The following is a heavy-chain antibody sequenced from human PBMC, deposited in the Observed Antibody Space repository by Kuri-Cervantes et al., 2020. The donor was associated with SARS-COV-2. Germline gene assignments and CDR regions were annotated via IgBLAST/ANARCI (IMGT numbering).Heavy chain of an antibody. Sequence: SGPTLVKPTQTLTLTCTFSGFSLGTSGVGVGWIRQPPGKALEWLALIYWDDDKRYSPSLKSRLTITKDTSKNQVVLTMTNMDPVDTATYYCAHSPGSRYCSSTSCYGFDYWGQGTLVTVSS. V-gene: IGHV2-5*02. CDR3: AHSPGSRYCSSTSCYGFDY. CDR2: IYWDDDK. CDR1: GFSLGTSGVG. J-gene: IGHJ4*02. D-gene: IGHD2-2*01.